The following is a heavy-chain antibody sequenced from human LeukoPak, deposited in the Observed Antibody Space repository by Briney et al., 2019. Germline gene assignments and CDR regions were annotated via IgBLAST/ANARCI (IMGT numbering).Heavy chain of an antibody. D-gene: IGHD3-10*01. Sequence: PSETLSLTCTVSGGSISSGDYYWSWIRQPPGKGLEWIGYIYYSGSTYYNPSLKSRVTISVDTSKNQFSLKLSSVTAADTAVYYCAREPHYYGSGISESSDPGGQGTLVTVSS. V-gene: IGHV4-30-4*01. J-gene: IGHJ5*02. CDR3: AREPHYYGSGISESSDP. CDR2: IYYSGST. CDR1: GGSISSGDYY.